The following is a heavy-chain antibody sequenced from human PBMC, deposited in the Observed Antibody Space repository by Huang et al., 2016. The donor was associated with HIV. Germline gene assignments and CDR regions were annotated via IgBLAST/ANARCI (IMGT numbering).Heavy chain of an antibody. V-gene: IGHV1-24*01. Sequence: QVQLVQSGAEVKKPGASVKVSCKVSGYTLTELSMHWVRQAPGQGREWMGGFDPGDGETIYAKKFQGRVTMTEDTSRDTAYMELRSLRSEDTAVYYCATVYRRFRNHDSGDYYFDYWDQGTLVTVSS. CDR3: ATVYRRFRNHDSGDYYFDY. CDR2: FDPGDGET. D-gene: IGHD3-22*01. CDR1: GYTLTELS. J-gene: IGHJ4*02.